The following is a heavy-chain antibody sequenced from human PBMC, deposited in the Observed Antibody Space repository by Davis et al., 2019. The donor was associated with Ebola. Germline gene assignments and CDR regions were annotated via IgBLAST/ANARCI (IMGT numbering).Heavy chain of an antibody. Sequence: PGGSLRLSCAASGFTFSSYEMNWVRQAPGKGLEWVSYISSSGSTIYYADSVKGRFTISRDNAKNSLYLQMNSLRAEDTAVYYCARDQDDILTGYFDNWGQGTLVTVSS. D-gene: IGHD3-9*01. V-gene: IGHV3-48*03. CDR1: GFTFSSYE. CDR2: ISSSGSTI. CDR3: ARDQDDILTGYFDN. J-gene: IGHJ4*02.